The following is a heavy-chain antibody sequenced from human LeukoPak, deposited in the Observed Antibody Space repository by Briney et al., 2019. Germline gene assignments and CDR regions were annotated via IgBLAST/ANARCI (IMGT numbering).Heavy chain of an antibody. V-gene: IGHV3-23*01. J-gene: IGHJ6*03. CDR2: ISGSGDST. CDR3: ARAGDSSGFYYYYYYMDV. Sequence: GGSLRLSCAASGFTFSSYAMTWVRQAPGKGLEWVSGISGSGDSTYYADSVKGRFTISRDNSKNTLYLQMNSLRAEDTAVYYCARAGDSSGFYYYYYYMDVWGKGTTVTVS. CDR1: GFTFSSYA. D-gene: IGHD3-22*01.